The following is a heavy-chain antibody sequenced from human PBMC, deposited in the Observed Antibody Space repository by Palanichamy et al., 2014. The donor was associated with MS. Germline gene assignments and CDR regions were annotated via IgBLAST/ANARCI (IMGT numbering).Heavy chain of an antibody. D-gene: IGHD2-2*01. J-gene: IGHJ2*01. CDR1: GFTFSSDA. Sequence: EVQLLESGGGLAQPGGSLRLSCAASGFTFSSDAMSWVRQAPGKGLEWVSAISSSGGSTYYADSVKGRFTISRDNSKNMLYLQMNSLRAEDTAVYYCAKCPGFSVAAATLRYFDLWGRGTLVTVSS. CDR3: AKCPGFSVAAATLRYFDL. V-gene: IGHV3-23*01. CDR2: ISSSGGST.